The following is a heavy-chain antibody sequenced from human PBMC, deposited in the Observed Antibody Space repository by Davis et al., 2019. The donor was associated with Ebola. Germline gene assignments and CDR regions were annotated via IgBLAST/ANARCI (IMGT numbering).Heavy chain of an antibody. D-gene: IGHD2-2*01. CDR3: ARVMGVVVVPAAFDP. Sequence: PGGSLRLSCAASGFTFSSYGMHWVRQAPGKGLEWVANIKQDGSEKYYVDSVKGRFTISRDNAKNSLYLQMNSLRAEDTAVYYCARVMGVVVVPAAFDPWGQGTLVTVSS. V-gene: IGHV3-7*03. CDR1: GFTFSSYG. CDR2: IKQDGSEK. J-gene: IGHJ5*02.